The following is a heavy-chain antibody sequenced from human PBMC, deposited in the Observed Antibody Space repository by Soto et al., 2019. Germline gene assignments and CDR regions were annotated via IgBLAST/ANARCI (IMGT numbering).Heavy chain of an antibody. CDR1: GFTFSSYG. V-gene: IGHV3-33*01. Sequence: GGALRLSCAASGFTFSSYGMQWVRQAPGKGLEWVAVIWYDGSNKYYADSVKGRFTISRDNSKNTLYLQMNSLRAEDTAVYYCARDVGHFDYWGQGTLVTVSS. CDR2: IWYDGSNK. D-gene: IGHD2-15*01. J-gene: IGHJ4*02. CDR3: ARDVGHFDY.